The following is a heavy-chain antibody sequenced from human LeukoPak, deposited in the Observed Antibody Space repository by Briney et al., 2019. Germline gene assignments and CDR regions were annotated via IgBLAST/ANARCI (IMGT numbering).Heavy chain of an antibody. Sequence: PGRSLRLSCAASGFTFNNYAMHWVRQGPGKGLEWVAIISYDGINKYYADSVKGRFTISRDNSKNTLSLQMNSLRAEDTAVYYCARGRVGFGGRSPADFDFWGQGTLVTVSS. D-gene: IGHD6-19*01. J-gene: IGHJ4*02. V-gene: IGHV3-30*04. CDR2: ISYDGINK. CDR1: GFTFNNYA. CDR3: ARGRVGFGGRSPADFDF.